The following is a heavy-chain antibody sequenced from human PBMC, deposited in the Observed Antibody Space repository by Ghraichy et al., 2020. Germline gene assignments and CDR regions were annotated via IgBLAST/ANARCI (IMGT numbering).Heavy chain of an antibody. CDR3: ATLPTSAGSGYYYYGMDV. V-gene: IGHV1-69*13. J-gene: IGHJ6*02. Sequence: SVKVSCKASGGTFSSYAISWVRQAPGQGLEWMGGIIPIFGTANYAQKFQGRVTITADESTSTAYMELSSLRSEDTAVYYCATLPTSAGSGYYYYGMDVWGQGTTVTVSS. D-gene: IGHD3-10*01. CDR2: IIPIFGTA. CDR1: GGTFSSYA.